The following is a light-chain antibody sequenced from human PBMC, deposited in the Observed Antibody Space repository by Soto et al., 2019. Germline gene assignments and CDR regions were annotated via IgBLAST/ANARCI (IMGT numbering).Light chain of an antibody. CDR3: QQYHIYSGT. CDR2: KAS. V-gene: IGKV1-5*03. CDR1: QTIDSR. J-gene: IGKJ1*01. Sequence: DIPMTQSPSTLSASVVDIVIITCRASQTIDSRLAWYQQRPGKPPNLLIYKASTLASGVPSRFSGSGSGTEFTLTINSLQPDDFATYYCQQYHIYSGTFGQGTKVDI.